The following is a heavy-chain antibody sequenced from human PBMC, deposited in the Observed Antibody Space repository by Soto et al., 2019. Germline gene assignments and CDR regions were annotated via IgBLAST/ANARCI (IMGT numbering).Heavy chain of an antibody. D-gene: IGHD3-3*01. J-gene: IGHJ5*02. Sequence: ESGGGLVQPGGSLRLSCAASGFTFSSYAMSWVRQAPGKGLEWVSAISGSGGSTYYADSVKGRFTISRDNSKNTLYLQMNSLRAEDTAVYYCAKADRITIFGVPTGGWFDPWGQGTLVTVSS. CDR1: GFTFSSYA. V-gene: IGHV3-23*01. CDR3: AKADRITIFGVPTGGWFDP. CDR2: ISGSGGST.